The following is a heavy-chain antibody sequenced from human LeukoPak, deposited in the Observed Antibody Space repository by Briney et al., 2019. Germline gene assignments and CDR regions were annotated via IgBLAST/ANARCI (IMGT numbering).Heavy chain of an antibody. J-gene: IGHJ4*02. D-gene: IGHD5-12*01. CDR2: IYPGDSDT. CDR1: GYTFNDYW. CDR3: ARQVWGYSGYDGGGDY. V-gene: IGHV5-51*01. Sequence: PGESLEISCKGSGYTFNDYWIGWVRQLPGKGLEWVGIIYPGDSDTRYSPSFRDQVILSADKSTSTAYLQWNSLRASDTAMFYCARQVWGYSGYDGGGDYWGQGTLVTVSS.